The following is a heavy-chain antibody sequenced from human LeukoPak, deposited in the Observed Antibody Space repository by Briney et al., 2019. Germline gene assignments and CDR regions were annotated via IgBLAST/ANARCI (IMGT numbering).Heavy chain of an antibody. D-gene: IGHD3-3*01. CDR3: ARDLRYDFWSGYPYYFDY. Sequence: GGSLRLSCAASGFTFSEYYMTWIRQAPGEGLEWISYISSGGSPIDYADSVKGRFTISRDNAKNSLYLQMNSLRAEDTAVYYCARDLRYDFWSGYPYYFDYWGQGTLVTVSS. J-gene: IGHJ4*02. V-gene: IGHV3-11*04. CDR1: GFTFSEYY. CDR2: ISSGGSPI.